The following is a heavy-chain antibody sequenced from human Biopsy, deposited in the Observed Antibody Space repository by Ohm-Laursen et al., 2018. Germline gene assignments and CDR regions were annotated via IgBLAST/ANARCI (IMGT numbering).Heavy chain of an antibody. CDR3: ARDDAVTVIRGLYY. CDR2: IHNSGST. Sequence: GTLSLTCTVSGDSLSSYFWSWIRQPPGKGLEWIGFIHNSGSTDHNPSLKSRVTVSMDVSNNYFSLKLSSVTAEDTAVYYCARDDAVTVIRGLYYWGQGALVTVSS. D-gene: IGHD2-21*02. V-gene: IGHV4-59*01. CDR1: GDSLSSYF. J-gene: IGHJ4*02.